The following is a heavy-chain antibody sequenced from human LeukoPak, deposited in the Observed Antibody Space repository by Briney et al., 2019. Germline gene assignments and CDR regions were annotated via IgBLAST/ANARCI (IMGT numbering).Heavy chain of an antibody. CDR2: IYYSGTT. Sequence: SETLSLTCTVSGGSIRSGSSNWGWIRQPPGKGLEWIGSIYYSGTTYYNPSLKSRVTISVDTSKNQFSLKLSSVTAAETAVYYCARHHIMGDNRYWYFDLWGRGTQVTVSS. CDR1: GGSIRSGSSN. D-gene: IGHD5-12*01. V-gene: IGHV4-39*01. CDR3: ARHHIMGDNRYWYFDL. J-gene: IGHJ2*01.